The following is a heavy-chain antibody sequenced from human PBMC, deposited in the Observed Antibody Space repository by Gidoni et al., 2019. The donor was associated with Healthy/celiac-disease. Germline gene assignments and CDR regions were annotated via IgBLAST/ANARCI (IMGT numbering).Heavy chain of an antibody. CDR2: ISYDGSNK. D-gene: IGHD5-12*01. Sequence: QVQLVESGGGVVQPGRSLSLSCAASGFTFSSYAMHWVRQAPGKGLEWVAVISYDGSNKYYADSVKGRFTISRDNSKNTLYLQMNSLRAEDTAVYYCARVGMATISYGEIPYWGQGTLVTVSS. CDR1: GFTFSSYA. V-gene: IGHV3-30*01. J-gene: IGHJ4*02. CDR3: ARVGMATISYGEIPY.